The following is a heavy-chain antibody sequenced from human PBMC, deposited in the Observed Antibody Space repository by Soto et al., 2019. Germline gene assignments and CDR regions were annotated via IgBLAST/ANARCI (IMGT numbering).Heavy chain of an antibody. CDR3: ARELIPPGYNYGSGSSSGIDY. Sequence: QVLLVQSGAEVKKPGASVKVSCKASGYTFTTYGVTWVRQAPGQGLEWMGWISADNGNTNYAQKLQGRVTMTTDTSRSTAYMELMPLRSDDAAMYYCARELIPPGYNYGSGSSSGIDYWGQGPLVTVSS. CDR1: GYTFTTYG. CDR2: ISADNGNT. V-gene: IGHV1-18*01. J-gene: IGHJ4*02. D-gene: IGHD3-10*01.